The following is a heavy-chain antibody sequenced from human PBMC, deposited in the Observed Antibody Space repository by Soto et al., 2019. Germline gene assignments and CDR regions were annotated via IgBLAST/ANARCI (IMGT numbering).Heavy chain of an antibody. V-gene: IGHV3-23*01. CDR2: LTGIGTT. CDR1: GFSFTDYS. Sequence: EVQLLESGGDLVQPGGSLRLSCVASGFSFTDYSMTWVRQAPGRGLEWVSTLTGIGTTFYADSVKGRFTISRDNSKNTLYLQMHRLRTEDTALYYCAKRATTVPTPGNYFDFWGQGTLVTVSS. J-gene: IGHJ4*02. D-gene: IGHD2-15*01. CDR3: AKRATTVPTPGNYFDF.